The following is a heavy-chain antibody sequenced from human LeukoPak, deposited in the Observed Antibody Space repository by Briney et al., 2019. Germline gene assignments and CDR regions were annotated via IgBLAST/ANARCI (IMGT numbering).Heavy chain of an antibody. CDR1: GFTFSSYW. Sequence: PGGSLRLSCAASGFTFSSYWMSWVRQAPGKGLEWVANIKQDGSEKYYVDSVKGRFTISRDNAKDSLYLQMNSLRAEDTAVYYCARDGPYGSHYYYYYGMDVWGQGTTVTVSS. D-gene: IGHD4-17*01. J-gene: IGHJ6*02. CDR3: ARDGPYGSHYYYYYGMDV. V-gene: IGHV3-7*03. CDR2: IKQDGSEK.